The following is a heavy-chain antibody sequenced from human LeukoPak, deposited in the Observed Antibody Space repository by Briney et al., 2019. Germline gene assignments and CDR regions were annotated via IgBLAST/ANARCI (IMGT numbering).Heavy chain of an antibody. V-gene: IGHV3-9*01. D-gene: IGHD1-1*01. J-gene: IGHJ4*02. CDR3: TRVTSWRTGFDY. CDR1: GFSFEAYG. CDR2: ITWNSDDM. Sequence: GRSLRLSCAASGFSFEAYGMYWVRQAPGKSLEWVSGITWNSDDMAYADSVKGRFTISRDNAKNCLYLQMNSLTVEDTALYYCTRVTSWRTGFDYWGQGTLVTVFS.